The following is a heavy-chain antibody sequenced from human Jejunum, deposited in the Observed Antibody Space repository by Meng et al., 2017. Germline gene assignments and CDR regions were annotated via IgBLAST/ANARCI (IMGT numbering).Heavy chain of an antibody. V-gene: IGHV4-34*01. CDR1: GGSFGTYY. D-gene: IGHD1-7*01. J-gene: IGHJ5*02. Sequence: HVRLQQWGAGPLKPSETLSLTCAVNGGSFGTYYWTWFRQSPEKGLEWIGEINRSGSTSSNPSLKSRVAISMDTSKNQFFLRLDSVTAADTAVYYCAKLGTPIEYINSSPWGQGTLVTVSS. CDR2: INRSGST. CDR3: AKLGTPIEYINSSP.